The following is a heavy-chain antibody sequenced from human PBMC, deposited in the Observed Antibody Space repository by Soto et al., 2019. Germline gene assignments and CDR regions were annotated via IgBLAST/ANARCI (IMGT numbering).Heavy chain of an antibody. J-gene: IGHJ4*02. D-gene: IGHD5-18*01. V-gene: IGHV4-34*01. CDR2: INHSGST. Sequence: QVQLQQWGAGLLKPSETLSLTCAVYGGSFSGYYWSWIRQPPGKGLEWIGEINHSGSTNYNPSLKNRVTISVDTSKNQFSLKLSSVTAADTAVYYCARPASGVDTAMAGDYFDYWGQGTLVTVSS. CDR3: ARPASGVDTAMAGDYFDY. CDR1: GGSFSGYY.